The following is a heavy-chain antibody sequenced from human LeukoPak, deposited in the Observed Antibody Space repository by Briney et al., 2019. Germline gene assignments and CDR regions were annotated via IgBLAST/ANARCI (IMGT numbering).Heavy chain of an antibody. CDR1: GGTFSSYA. D-gene: IGHD3-22*01. J-gene: IGHJ4*02. CDR2: IIPIFGTA. V-gene: IGHV1-69*05. Sequence: ASVKVSCKASGGTFSSYAISWVRQAPGQGLEWMGRIIPIFGTANYAQKFQGRVTITTDESTSTAYMELSSLRSEDTAVYYCAGYYYGSSGHYYWGQGTLVTVSS. CDR3: AGYYYGSSGHYY.